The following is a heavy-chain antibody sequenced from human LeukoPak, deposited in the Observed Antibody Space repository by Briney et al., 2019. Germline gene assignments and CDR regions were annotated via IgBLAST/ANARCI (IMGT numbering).Heavy chain of an antibody. CDR2: IYYSGST. CDR1: GGSISSYY. CDR3: ARETSQKGAHYMDV. V-gene: IGHV4-59*01. Sequence: PSETLSLTCTVSGGSISSYYWSWIRQPPGKGLECIGYIYYSGSTNYNPSLKSRVTISVDTSKNQFSLKVSSVTAADTAVYYCARETSQKGAHYMDVWGKGTTVTISS. J-gene: IGHJ6*03. D-gene: IGHD3-16*01.